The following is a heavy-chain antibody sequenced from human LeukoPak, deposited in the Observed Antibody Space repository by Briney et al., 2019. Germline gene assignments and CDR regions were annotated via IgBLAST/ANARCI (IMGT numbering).Heavy chain of an antibody. D-gene: IGHD4-17*01. CDR1: GFTFISYS. CDR2: ISSSSSYI. CDR3: ARDDYGDYTAWGY. J-gene: IGHJ4*02. V-gene: IGHV3-21*01. Sequence: SGGSLRLSCAASGFTFISYSMSWVRQAPRKGLWWVSSISSSSSYIYYADSVKGRFTISRDNAKNSLYLQMNSLRAEDTAVYYCARDDYGDYTAWGYWGQGTLVTVSS.